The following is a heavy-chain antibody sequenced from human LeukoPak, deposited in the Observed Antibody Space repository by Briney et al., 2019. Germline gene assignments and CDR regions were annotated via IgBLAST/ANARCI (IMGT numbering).Heavy chain of an antibody. Sequence: GESLKISSKGSGYSFLDYWIGWVRQRPRKGPELMGRIFPHDSETKYSPSLQSQVTISADKSICTAYVQWGSLKASDTAIYYCAKFGIRGCSSTSCYTSFFYYGMDVWGQGTTVTVSS. CDR1: GYSFLDYW. V-gene: IGHV5-51*01. J-gene: IGHJ6*02. CDR2: IFPHDSET. CDR3: AKFGIRGCSSTSCYTSFFYYGMDV. D-gene: IGHD2-2*02.